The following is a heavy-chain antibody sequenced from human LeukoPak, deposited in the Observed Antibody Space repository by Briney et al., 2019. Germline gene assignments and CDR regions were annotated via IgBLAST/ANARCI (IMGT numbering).Heavy chain of an antibody. D-gene: IGHD1-26*01. CDR2: ISYDGSNK. J-gene: IGHJ4*02. V-gene: IGHV3-30*04. CDR1: GFTFSSYA. CDR3: ARGASGSLQLVSDY. Sequence: PGGSLRLSCAASGFTFSSYAMHWVRQAPGKGLEWVAVISYDGSNKYYADSVKGRFTISRDNSKNTLYPQMNSLRAEDTAVYYCARGASGSLQLVSDYWGQGTLVTVSS.